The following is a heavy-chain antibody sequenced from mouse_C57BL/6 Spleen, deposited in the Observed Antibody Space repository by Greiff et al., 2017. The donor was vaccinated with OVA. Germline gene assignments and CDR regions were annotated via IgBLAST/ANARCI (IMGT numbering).Heavy chain of an antibody. Sequence: QVQLQQSGAELVRPGTSVKVSCKASGYAFTNYLIEWVKQRPGQGLEWIGVINPGSGGTNYNEKFKGKATLTADKSSSTAYMQLSSLTSEDSAVYFCARWGSKEAWFAYWGQGTLVTVSA. CDR1: GYAFTNYL. CDR2: INPGSGGT. D-gene: IGHD1-3*01. CDR3: ARWGSKEAWFAY. V-gene: IGHV1-54*01. J-gene: IGHJ3*01.